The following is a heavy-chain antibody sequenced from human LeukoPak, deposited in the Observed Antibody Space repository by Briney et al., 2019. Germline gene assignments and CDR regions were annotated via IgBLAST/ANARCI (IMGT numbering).Heavy chain of an antibody. D-gene: IGHD3-16*01. V-gene: IGHV3-53*01. Sequence: GGSLRLSCAASGFTVSSYYMNWVRQAPGKELEWVSVIYTGGGRYYADSVKGRFTISRDNAKNTLYLQMNSLRAEDTAVYYCAKVFRSHFLGGKRAYYFDYWGQGTLVTVSS. J-gene: IGHJ4*02. CDR1: GFTVSSYY. CDR3: AKVFRSHFLGGKRAYYFDY. CDR2: IYTGGGR.